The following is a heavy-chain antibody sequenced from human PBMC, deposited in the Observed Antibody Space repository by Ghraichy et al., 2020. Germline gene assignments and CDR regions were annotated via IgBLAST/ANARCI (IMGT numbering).Heavy chain of an antibody. CDR3: AKAEGSNTGSGTFDF. J-gene: IGHJ4*02. D-gene: IGHD1-26*01. Sequence: GGSLRLSCAASGFTFSSYAMTWVRQAPGKGLEWVSSISGSGASTSYADSVKGRFTISRDNSKNTLYLQMNSLRAEDTAVYHCAKAEGSNTGSGTFDFWGQGTLATVSS. CDR1: GFTFSSYA. V-gene: IGHV3-23*01. CDR2: ISGSGAST.